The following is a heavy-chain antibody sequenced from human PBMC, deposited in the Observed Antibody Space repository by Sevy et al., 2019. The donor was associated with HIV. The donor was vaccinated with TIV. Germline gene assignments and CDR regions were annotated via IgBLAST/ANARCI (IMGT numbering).Heavy chain of an antibody. D-gene: IGHD5-18*01. CDR1: GFSFSDYY. J-gene: IGHJ4*02. CDR2: ISTSSGFT. CDR3: ARVRYNYGQKYFDY. V-gene: IGHV3-11*06. Sequence: GGSLRLACTASGFSFSDYYMSWIRQAPGKGLEWISYISTSSGFTDYEDSVKGRFTISRDNAKNSLYLQMNSLRAEDTAVYFCARVRYNYGQKYFDYWGQGTLVTVSS.